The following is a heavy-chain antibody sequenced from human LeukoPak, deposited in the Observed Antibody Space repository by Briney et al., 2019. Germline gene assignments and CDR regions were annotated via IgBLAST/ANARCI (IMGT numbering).Heavy chain of an antibody. CDR1: GFTFSSYG. J-gene: IGHJ4*02. CDR2: ISGSGGST. Sequence: TGGSLRLSCAASGFTFSSYGMSWVRQAPGKGLEWVSAISGSGGSTYYADSVKGRFTISRDNSKNTLYLQMNSLRAEDTAVYYCARDLRYGSSDYWGQGTLVTVSS. V-gene: IGHV3-23*01. D-gene: IGHD3-10*01. CDR3: ARDLRYGSSDY.